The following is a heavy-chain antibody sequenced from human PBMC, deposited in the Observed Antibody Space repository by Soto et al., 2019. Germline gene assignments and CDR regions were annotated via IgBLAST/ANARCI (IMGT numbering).Heavy chain of an antibody. CDR3: ARSRGYSGYDLFYYGMDV. D-gene: IGHD5-12*01. CDR2: INPNSGGT. V-gene: IGHV1-2*04. J-gene: IGHJ6*02. CDR1: GYTFTGYY. Sequence: GASVKVSCKASGYTFTGYYMHWVRQAPGQGLEWMGWINPNSGGTNYAQKFQGWVTMTRDTSISTAYMELSRLRSDDTAVYYCARSRGYSGYDLFYYGMDVWGQGTTVTVSS.